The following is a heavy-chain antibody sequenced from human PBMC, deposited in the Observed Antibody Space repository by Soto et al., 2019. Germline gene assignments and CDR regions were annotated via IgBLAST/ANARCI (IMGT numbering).Heavy chain of an antibody. Sequence: QVQLVESGGGVVQPGRSLRLSCAASGFTFSTYGMHWVRQAPDKGLEWVAVMSDDGIIVYYADSVKGRFTISRDNSKNILYLQKNSLRVEDTAVYYCAKDRWIRPQGGVGMDVWGQGTTVTVSS. CDR1: GFTFSTYG. V-gene: IGHV3-30*18. CDR2: MSDDGIIV. J-gene: IGHJ6*02. CDR3: AKDRWIRPQGGVGMDV. D-gene: IGHD5-18*01.